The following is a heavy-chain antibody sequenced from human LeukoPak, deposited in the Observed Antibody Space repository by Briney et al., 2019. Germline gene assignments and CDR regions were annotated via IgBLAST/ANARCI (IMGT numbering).Heavy chain of an antibody. CDR1: EYTFTGYY. CDR3: ARWGGHCTSGLCYYFDC. Sequence: ASVKVSCKASEYTFTGYYLHWVRQAPGQGLEWMGWINPHSGDTDYAQKFQGRVTMTRDTSTSTAYMELSRLRSDDTAVYYCARWGGHCTSGLCYYFDCWGQGTLVTVSS. CDR2: INPHSGDT. J-gene: IGHJ4*02. V-gene: IGHV1-2*02. D-gene: IGHD2-8*01.